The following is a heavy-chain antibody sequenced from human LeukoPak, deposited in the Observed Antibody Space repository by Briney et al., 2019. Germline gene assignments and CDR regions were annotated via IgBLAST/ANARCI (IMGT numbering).Heavy chain of an antibody. Sequence: ASVKVSCKASGYTFTSYDINWVRQATGQGLEWMGWMNPNSGNTGYAQKFQGRVTMTRNTSISTAYMELSSLRSEDTAVYYCARGSGYYYVTNWFDPWGQRTLVTVSS. J-gene: IGHJ5*02. V-gene: IGHV1-8*01. CDR1: GYTFTSYD. CDR3: ARGSGYYYVTNWFDP. CDR2: MNPNSGNT. D-gene: IGHD3-22*01.